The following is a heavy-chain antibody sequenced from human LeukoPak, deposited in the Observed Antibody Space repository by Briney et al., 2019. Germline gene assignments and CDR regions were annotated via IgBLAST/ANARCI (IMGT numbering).Heavy chain of an antibody. Sequence: GGSLRLSCAASGFTFSSYSMNWVRQASGKGLEWVSSISSSSSYIYYADSVKGRFTISRDNAKNSLYLQMNSLRAEDTAVYYCARDPTTYYDILTGSLADFGYWGQGTLVTVSS. V-gene: IGHV3-21*01. D-gene: IGHD3-9*01. CDR3: ARDPTTYYDILTGSLADFGY. CDR1: GFTFSSYS. J-gene: IGHJ4*02. CDR2: ISSSSSYI.